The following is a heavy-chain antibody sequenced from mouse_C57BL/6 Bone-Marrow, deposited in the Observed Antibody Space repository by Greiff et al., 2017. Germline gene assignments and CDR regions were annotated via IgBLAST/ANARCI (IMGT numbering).Heavy chain of an antibody. CDR2: IWSGGST. Sequence: AQLQQSGPGLVQPSQSLSITCTVSGFSLTSYGVHWVRQSPGKGLEWLGVIWSGGSTDYNAAFISSLSISKDNSKSQVFFKMNSRQADDTAIYYCARNGGGYYTYFDVWGTGTTVTVSS. CDR1: GFSLTSYG. V-gene: IGHV2-2*01. J-gene: IGHJ1*03. CDR3: ARNGGGYYTYFDV. D-gene: IGHD2-3*01.